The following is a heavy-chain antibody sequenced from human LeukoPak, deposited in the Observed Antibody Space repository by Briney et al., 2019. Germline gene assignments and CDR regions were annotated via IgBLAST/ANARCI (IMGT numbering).Heavy chain of an antibody. Sequence: PSETLSLTCTVSGGSISSSSYYWGWIRQPPGKGLEWIGSIYYSGSTYYNPSLKSRVTISVDTSKNQFSLKLSSVTAADTAVYYCARLSMVRGEIYWGQGTLVTVSS. CDR1: GGSISSSSYY. CDR3: ARLSMVRGEIY. J-gene: IGHJ4*02. D-gene: IGHD3-10*01. V-gene: IGHV4-39*01. CDR2: IYYSGST.